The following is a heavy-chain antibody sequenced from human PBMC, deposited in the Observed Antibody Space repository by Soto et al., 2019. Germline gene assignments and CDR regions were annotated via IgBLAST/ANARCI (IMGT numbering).Heavy chain of an antibody. CDR1: GYTFTAYH. CDR2: INPKFGDT. Sequence: QVRLVQSGAEVKEPGDSVRVSCEASGYTFTAYHIHWVRQAPGQGLEWMGWINPKFGDTGYAQDFQGRVSMTSAMSISTVYMELSKLTSDDTAISYCARNMDYYYGRGSGNGHGVWGQGTTVTVFS. D-gene: IGHD3-10*02. J-gene: IGHJ6*02. V-gene: IGHV1-2*02. CDR3: ARNMDYYYGRGSGNGHGV.